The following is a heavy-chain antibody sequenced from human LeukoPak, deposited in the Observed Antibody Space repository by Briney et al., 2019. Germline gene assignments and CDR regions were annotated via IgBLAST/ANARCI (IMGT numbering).Heavy chain of an antibody. V-gene: IGHV4-61*08. CDR2: IYYSGST. J-gene: IGHJ3*02. CDR3: ARRLLRYDILTGHWAFDI. Sequence: SETLSLTCTVSGGSISSGGYYWSWIRQPPGKGLEWIGYIYYSGSTNYNPSLKSRVTISVDTSKNQFSLKLSSVTAADTAVYYCARRLLRYDILTGHWAFDIWGQGTMVTVSS. CDR1: GGSISSGGYY. D-gene: IGHD3-9*01.